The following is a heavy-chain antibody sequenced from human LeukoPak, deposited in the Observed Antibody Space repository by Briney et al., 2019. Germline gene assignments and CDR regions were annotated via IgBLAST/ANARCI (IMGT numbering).Heavy chain of an antibody. D-gene: IGHD3-3*01. V-gene: IGHV4-59*11. Sequence: SETLSLTCTVSGGSISSHYWSWIRQPPGKGLEWIGYIYYSGSTNYNPSLKSRVTISVDTSKNQFSLKLSSVTAADTAVYYCARAEYEDYDFWSGSRDHYYYYYMDVWGKGTTVTVSS. CDR1: GGSISSHY. J-gene: IGHJ6*03. CDR3: ARAEYEDYDFWSGSRDHYYYYYMDV. CDR2: IYYSGST.